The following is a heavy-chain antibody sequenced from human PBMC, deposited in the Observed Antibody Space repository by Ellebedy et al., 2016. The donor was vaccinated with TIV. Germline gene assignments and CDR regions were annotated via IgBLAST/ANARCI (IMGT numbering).Heavy chain of an antibody. Sequence: PGGSLRLSCAASGFTVSSNYMSWVRQAPGKGLEWVSVIYSGGSTYYADSVKGRFTISRDNSKNTLYLQMNSLRAEDTAVYYCARTHILTGYPTEGWFDPWGQGTLVTVSS. D-gene: IGHD3-9*01. V-gene: IGHV3-66*01. J-gene: IGHJ5*02. CDR3: ARTHILTGYPTEGWFDP. CDR1: GFTVSSNY. CDR2: IYSGGST.